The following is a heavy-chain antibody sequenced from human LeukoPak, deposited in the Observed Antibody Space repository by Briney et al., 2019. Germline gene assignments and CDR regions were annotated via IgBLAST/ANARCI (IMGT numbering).Heavy chain of an antibody. D-gene: IGHD3/OR15-3a*01. J-gene: IGHJ4*02. CDR1: GVSISSSNSY. CDR3: ARQTGSGLFILP. V-gene: IGHV4-39*01. CDR2: IYYSGNT. Sequence: SETLSLTCTVSGVSISSSNSYWGWIRQPPGKGLEWIGSIYYSGNTYYNASLKSQVSISIDTSKNQFSLRLTSVAAADTAVYYCARQTGSGLFILPGGQGTLVTVSS.